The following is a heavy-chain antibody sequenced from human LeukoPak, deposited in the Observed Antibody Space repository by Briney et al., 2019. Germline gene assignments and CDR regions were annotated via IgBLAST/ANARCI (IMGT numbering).Heavy chain of an antibody. Sequence: PGESLKISCKASGYRFTSSWIGWVRQMPGKGLEWMGIIYPGDSDTRYSPSFQGQVTISADKSISTAYLQWSSLKASDTAMYYCARSIAVAGITLLDYWGQGTLVTVSS. CDR1: GYRFTSSW. V-gene: IGHV5-51*01. J-gene: IGHJ4*02. CDR3: ARSIAVAGITLLDY. D-gene: IGHD6-19*01. CDR2: IYPGDSDT.